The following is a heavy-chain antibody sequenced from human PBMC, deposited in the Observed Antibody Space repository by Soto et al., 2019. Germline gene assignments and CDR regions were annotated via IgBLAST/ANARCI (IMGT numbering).Heavy chain of an antibody. Sequence: GASVKVSCKASGYTFTSYGISWVRQAPGQGLEWMGWISAYNGNTNYAQKLQGRVTITADESTSTAYMELSSLRSEDTAVYYCATRTTVVTRYYYYGMDVWGQGTTVTVSS. CDR1: GYTFTSYG. V-gene: IGHV1-18*01. CDR3: ATRTTVVTRYYYYGMDV. D-gene: IGHD4-17*01. J-gene: IGHJ6*02. CDR2: ISAYNGNT.